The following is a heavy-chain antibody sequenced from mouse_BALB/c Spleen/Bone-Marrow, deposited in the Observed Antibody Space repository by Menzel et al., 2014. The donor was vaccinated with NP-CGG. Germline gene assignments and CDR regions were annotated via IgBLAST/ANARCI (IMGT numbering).Heavy chain of an antibody. CDR1: GFTFSSYT. V-gene: IGHV5-6-4*01. CDR3: TRDLYDGYSYYAMDY. CDR2: ISSGGSYT. Sequence: DVKLVESGGGLVKPGGSLKLSCAASGFTFSSYTMSWVRRTPEKRLEWVATISSGGSYTYYPDSVKGRFTISRDNAKNTLYLQMSSLKSEDTAMYYCTRDLYDGYSYYAMDYWGQGTSVTVSS. D-gene: IGHD2-3*01. J-gene: IGHJ4*01.